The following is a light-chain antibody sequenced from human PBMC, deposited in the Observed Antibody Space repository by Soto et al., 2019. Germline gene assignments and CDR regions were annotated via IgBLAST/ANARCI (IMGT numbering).Light chain of an antibody. J-gene: IGLJ2*01. CDR2: RNN. Sequence: QSVLTQPPSASGTPGQRVTISCSGSSSNIGSNYVYWYQQLPGTAPKLLIYRNNQRPSGVPDRFSGSKSGTSASLAISGLRSEDEADYYCAAWDDILSGVVFGGGTNLTVL. CDR1: SSNIGSNY. CDR3: AAWDDILSGVV. V-gene: IGLV1-47*01.